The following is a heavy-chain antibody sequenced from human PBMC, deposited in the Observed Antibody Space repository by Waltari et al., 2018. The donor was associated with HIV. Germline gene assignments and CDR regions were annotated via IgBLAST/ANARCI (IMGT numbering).Heavy chain of an antibody. Sequence: QVQLQESGPGLVKPSETLSLTCTVSGGSISRYYWSWIRQPPGKGLEWIGYIYYSGSTNYNPSLKSRVTISVDTSKNQFSLKLSSVTAADTAVYYCARDFYLGYYYGMDVWGQGTTVTVSS. CDR2: IYYSGST. CDR1: GGSISRYY. D-gene: IGHD3-10*01. J-gene: IGHJ6*02. CDR3: ARDFYLGYYYGMDV. V-gene: IGHV4-59*01.